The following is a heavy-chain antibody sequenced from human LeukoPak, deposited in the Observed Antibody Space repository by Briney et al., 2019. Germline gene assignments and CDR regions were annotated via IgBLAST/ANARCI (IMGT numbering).Heavy chain of an antibody. J-gene: IGHJ3*01. V-gene: IGHV3-15*01. Sequence: GGSLRLSCAASGLTFSYAWMSWVRQAPGKGLEWGGGIKSKTDGGATDHAEPVIGRFTISRDDSKNTLYLQMNSLKIEDTAVYYCTTDVPWGQGTMVTVSS. CDR1: GLTFSYAW. CDR2: IKSKTDGGAT. CDR3: TTDVP.